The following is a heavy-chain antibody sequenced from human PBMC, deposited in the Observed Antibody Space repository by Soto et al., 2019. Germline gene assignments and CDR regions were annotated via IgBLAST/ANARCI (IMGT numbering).Heavy chain of an antibody. D-gene: IGHD5-12*01. V-gene: IGHV3-30-3*01. CDR2: VSYDGSNE. CDR3: ARDYYRFNSGYGFSMDV. CDR1: GFTFSTFA. Sequence: GGSLRLSCAASGFTFSTFAMHWVRQAPGKGLEWVAVVSYDGSNEYYADSVRGRVTISRDNSKNTLYLQMNSLRAEDTAVYYCARDYYRFNSGYGFSMDVWGQGTTVTVSS. J-gene: IGHJ6*02.